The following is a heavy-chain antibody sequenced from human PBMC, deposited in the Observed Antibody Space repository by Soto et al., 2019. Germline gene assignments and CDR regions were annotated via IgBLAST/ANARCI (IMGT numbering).Heavy chain of an antibody. CDR3: ARERVEERGWNDVLHWFDP. CDR2: IWYDGSNK. Sequence: GGSLRLSCAASGFTFSSYGMHWVRQAPGKGLEWVAVIWYDGSNKYYADSVKGRFTISRDNSKNTLYLQMNSLRAEDTAVYYCARERVEERGWNDVLHWFDPWGQGTLVTVSS. J-gene: IGHJ5*02. D-gene: IGHD1-1*01. V-gene: IGHV3-33*01. CDR1: GFTFSSYG.